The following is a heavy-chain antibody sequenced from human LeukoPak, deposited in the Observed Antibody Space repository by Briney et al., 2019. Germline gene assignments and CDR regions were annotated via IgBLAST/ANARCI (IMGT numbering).Heavy chain of an antibody. J-gene: IGHJ4*02. D-gene: IGHD1-26*01. Sequence: PSETLSLTCAVYGGSFSGYYWSWIRQPPGKGLEWIGEINHSGNTNYNPSLKSRVTISVDTSKNQFSLKLSSVTAADTAVYYCARVVGATQLDYWGQGTLVTVSS. V-gene: IGHV4-34*01. CDR1: GGSFSGYY. CDR3: ARVVGATQLDY. CDR2: INHSGNT.